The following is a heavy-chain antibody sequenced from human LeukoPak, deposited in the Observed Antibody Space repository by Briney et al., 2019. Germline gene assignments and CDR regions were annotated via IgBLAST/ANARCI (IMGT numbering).Heavy chain of an antibody. Sequence: ASVKVSCKAPGYTFTGYYMHWVRQAPGQGLEWMGWINPNSGGTNYAQKFQGRVTMTRDTSISTAYMELSRLRSDDTAVYYCATPYYYGSGSPSDYYMDVWGKGTTVTVSS. J-gene: IGHJ6*03. CDR1: GYTFTGYY. CDR3: ATPYYYGSGSPSDYYMDV. V-gene: IGHV1-2*02. CDR2: INPNSGGT. D-gene: IGHD3-10*01.